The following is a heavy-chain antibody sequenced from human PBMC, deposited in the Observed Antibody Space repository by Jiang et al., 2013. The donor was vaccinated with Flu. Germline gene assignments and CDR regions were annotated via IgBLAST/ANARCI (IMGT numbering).Heavy chain of an antibody. CDR1: GFTFSSYS. Sequence: RLSCAASGFTFSSYSMNWVRQAPGKGLEWVSSISSSSSYIYYADSVKGRFTISRDNAKNSLYLQMNSLRAEDTAVYYCARDSDCGGDCYIDYWGQGTLVTVSS. CDR2: ISSSSSYI. J-gene: IGHJ4*02. D-gene: IGHD2-21*01. V-gene: IGHV3-21*01. CDR3: ARDSDCGGDCYIDY.